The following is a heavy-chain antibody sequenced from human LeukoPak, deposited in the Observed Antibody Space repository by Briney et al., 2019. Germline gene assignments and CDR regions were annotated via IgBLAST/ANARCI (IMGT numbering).Heavy chain of an antibody. CDR2: ISSSGSTI. D-gene: IGHD3-10*01. Sequence: GGSLRLSCAASGFAFSSYEMNWTHQAPGRGLEWVSYISSSGSTIHYADSVKGRFSISGDNAKNTLYLQMNSLRAEDTAVYYCARDRYYGSGILDVWGQGTTVTVAS. J-gene: IGHJ6*02. CDR3: ARDRYYGSGILDV. CDR1: GFAFSSYE. V-gene: IGHV3-48*03.